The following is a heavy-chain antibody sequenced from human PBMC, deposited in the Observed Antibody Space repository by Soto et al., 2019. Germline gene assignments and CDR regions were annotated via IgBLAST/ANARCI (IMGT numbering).Heavy chain of an antibody. CDR2: ISAYNGNT. CDR1: GYTFTSYG. D-gene: IGHD3-9*01. CDR3: ARINYDILTGSDLYGMDV. Sequence: ASVKVSCKASGYTFTSYGISWVRQAPGQGLEWMGWISAYNGNTNYAQKLQGRVTMTTDTSTSTAYMELRSLRSDDTAVYYCARINYDILTGSDLYGMDVWGQGTTVPVSS. J-gene: IGHJ6*02. V-gene: IGHV1-18*01.